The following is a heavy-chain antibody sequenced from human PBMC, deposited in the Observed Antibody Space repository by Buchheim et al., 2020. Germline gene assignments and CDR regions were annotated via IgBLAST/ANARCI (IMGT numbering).Heavy chain of an antibody. CDR2: ISGSCGST. D-gene: IGHD3-10*01. J-gene: IGHJ6*02. CDR1: GFTFSSYA. CDR3: AKIPYYGSGSYYFYYYYGMDV. Sequence: EVQLVESGGGLVQPGGSLRLSCAASGFTFSSYAMSWVRQAPGKGLEWVSAISGSCGSTYYADSVKGRFTIARDNSKNTLYLQMNSLRAEDTAVYYCAKIPYYGSGSYYFYYYYGMDVWGQGTT. V-gene: IGHV3-23*04.